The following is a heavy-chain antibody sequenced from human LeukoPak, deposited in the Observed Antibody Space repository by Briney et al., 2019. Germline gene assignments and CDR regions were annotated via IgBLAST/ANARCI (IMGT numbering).Heavy chain of an antibody. CDR2: IYSSGST. CDR1: GGSISSYY. Sequence: SETLSLTCTVSGGSISSYYWSWIRQPPGKGLEWIGHIYSSGSTNYNPSLKSRVTISVDTSKNQFSLKLSSVTAADTAVYYCARNYDSSGYTAFGYWGRGTLLTISS. J-gene: IGHJ4*02. CDR3: ARNYDSSGYTAFGY. V-gene: IGHV4-59*01. D-gene: IGHD3-22*01.